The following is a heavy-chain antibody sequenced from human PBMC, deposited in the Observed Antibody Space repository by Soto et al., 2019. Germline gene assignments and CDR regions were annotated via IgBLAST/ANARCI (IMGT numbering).Heavy chain of an antibody. J-gene: IGHJ4*02. Sequence: EVQLLESGGGLVQPGGSLRLSCAASGFTFTTYAMAWVRQAPGKGLEWVSFLGPTDGSTYYADSVRGRFTVSRDNSKNTLYLQMNSLRAEDTAFYYCARDARDFWSGSSFDFWGQGTLVTVSS. D-gene: IGHD3-3*01. V-gene: IGHV3-23*01. CDR2: LGPTDGST. CDR3: ARDARDFWSGSSFDF. CDR1: GFTFTTYA.